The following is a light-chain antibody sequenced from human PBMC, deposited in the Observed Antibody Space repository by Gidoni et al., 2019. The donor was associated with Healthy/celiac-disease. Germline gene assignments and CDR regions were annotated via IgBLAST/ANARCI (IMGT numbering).Light chain of an antibody. CDR2: EVS. J-gene: IGLJ3*02. Sequence: QSALTQPPSASGSPGQSGTISCTGTSSDVGGYNYVSWYQPHPGKAPKLMIYEVSKRPSGVPDRFSGSKSGNTASLTVSGLQAEDEADYYCSSYAGSNNRVFGGGTKLTVL. CDR1: SSDVGGYNY. V-gene: IGLV2-8*01. CDR3: SSYAGSNNRV.